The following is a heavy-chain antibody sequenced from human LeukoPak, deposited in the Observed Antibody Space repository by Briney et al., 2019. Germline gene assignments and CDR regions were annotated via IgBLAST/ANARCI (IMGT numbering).Heavy chain of an antibody. CDR2: IKQDGSER. CDR3: ARKRGYSYGPFDY. V-gene: IGHV3-7*01. D-gene: IGHD5-18*01. Sequence: GGSLRLSCAASGFTFSSYWMSWVRQAPGKGLEWVANIKQDGSERYYVDSVKGRFTISRDNAKNSLYLQMNSLRAEDTAVYYCARKRGYSYGPFDYWGQGTLVTVSS. CDR1: GFTFSSYW. J-gene: IGHJ4*02.